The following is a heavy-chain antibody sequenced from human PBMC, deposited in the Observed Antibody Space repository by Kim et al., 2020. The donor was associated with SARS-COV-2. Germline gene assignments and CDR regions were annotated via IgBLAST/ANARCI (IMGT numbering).Heavy chain of an antibody. V-gene: IGHV4-39*01. J-gene: IGHJ6*02. CDR2: IYYSGST. CDR1: GGSISSSSYY. D-gene: IGHD3-22*01. Sequence: SETLSFTCTVSGGSISSSSYYWGWIRQPPGKGLEWIGSIYYSGSTYYNPSLKSRVTISVDTSKNQFSLKLSYVTAADTAVYYCARRSLVRGYYDSSGYYPLTGLSYYYGMDVWGQGTTVTVSS. CDR3: ARRSLVRGYYDSSGYYPLTGLSYYYGMDV.